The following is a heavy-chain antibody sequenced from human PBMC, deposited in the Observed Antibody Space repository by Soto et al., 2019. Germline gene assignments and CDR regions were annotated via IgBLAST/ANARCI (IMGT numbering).Heavy chain of an antibody. Sequence: ASVKVSCKASGYTFTRSGISWVRQAPGQGLEWMGWISTYNCNTKYAQKLQGRVTMTTDTSTSTAYMELRSLRSDDTAVFYCAREMVRGVGSDYWGQGTLVTVSS. J-gene: IGHJ4*02. V-gene: IGHV1-18*01. CDR3: AREMVRGVGSDY. CDR2: ISTYNCNT. D-gene: IGHD3-10*01. CDR1: GYTFTRSG.